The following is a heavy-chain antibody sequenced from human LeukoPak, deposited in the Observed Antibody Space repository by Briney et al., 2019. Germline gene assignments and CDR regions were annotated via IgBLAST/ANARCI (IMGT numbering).Heavy chain of an antibody. V-gene: IGHV3-73*01. Sequence: GGSLTLSCAISGLTFSGSDIHWLRRASGRGLEWVGRIRNKTHNDVTTYEASLKGRFTISRDDASNTAYLQMNSLETEDTAIYYCARQGDYRHWYFDLWGSGAPVTVSS. J-gene: IGHJ2*01. D-gene: IGHD4-17*01. CDR2: IRNKTHNDVT. CDR1: GLTFSGSD. CDR3: ARQGDYRHWYFDL.